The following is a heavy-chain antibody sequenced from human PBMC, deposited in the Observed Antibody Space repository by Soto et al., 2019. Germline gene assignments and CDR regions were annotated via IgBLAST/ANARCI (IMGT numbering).Heavy chain of an antibody. CDR3: ARPASYLGYCAS. Sequence: QVQLQESGPGLVKPSGTLSLTCTVSGGSISGTIWWSWVRQSPGKGLEWIGEIYHSGSTNYNPSLQSRVTISVDTSKNQSSLTLTSVTAADTAVYYCARPASYLGYCASWGQGALVTVSS. D-gene: IGHD1-26*01. V-gene: IGHV4-4*02. CDR1: GGSISGTIW. J-gene: IGHJ4*02. CDR2: IYHSGST.